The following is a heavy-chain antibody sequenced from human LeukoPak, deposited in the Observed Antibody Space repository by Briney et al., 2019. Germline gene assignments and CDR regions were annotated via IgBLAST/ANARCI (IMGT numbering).Heavy chain of an antibody. D-gene: IGHD6-13*01. CDR1: GFTFSDYY. CDR3: AREMGSSSWYREAFDY. V-gene: IGHV3-11*01. CDR2: ISSSGSTI. Sequence: GGSLRLSCAASGFTFSDYYMSWIRQAPGKGLEWVSYISSSGSTIYYADSVKGRFTISRDNAKNSLYLQMNSLRAEDTAVYYCAREMGSSSWYREAFDYWGQGTLVTVSS. J-gene: IGHJ4*02.